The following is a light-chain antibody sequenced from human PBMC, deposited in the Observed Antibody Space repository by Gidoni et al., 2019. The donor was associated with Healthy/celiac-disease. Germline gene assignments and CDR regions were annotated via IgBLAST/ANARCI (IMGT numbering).Light chain of an antibody. CDR2: DAS. J-gene: IGKJ2*01. CDR1: QSVSSY. Sequence: EIVLTQSPATLSLSPGERATLSCSASQSVSSYLAWYQQKPGQAPRPLIYDASNRATGIPARFSGSWSGTDFTPTISSLEPEDFAVYYCQQRSNPYTFGQGTKLEIK. CDR3: QQRSNPYT. V-gene: IGKV3-11*01.